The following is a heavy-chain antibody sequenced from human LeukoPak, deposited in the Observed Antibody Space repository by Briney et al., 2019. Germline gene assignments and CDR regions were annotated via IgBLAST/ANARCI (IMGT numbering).Heavy chain of an antibody. J-gene: IGHJ4*02. D-gene: IGHD1-26*01. CDR1: GGSFSGYY. V-gene: IGHV4-34*01. CDR2: INHSGST. CDR3: AKSGGYGLIDY. Sequence: SETLSLTCAVYGGSFSGYYWSWIRQPPGKGLEWIGEINHSGSTNYNPSLRSRVTISVDTSKNQFSLKLTSVTAADTAVYYCAKSGGYGLIDYWGQGTLVTVSS.